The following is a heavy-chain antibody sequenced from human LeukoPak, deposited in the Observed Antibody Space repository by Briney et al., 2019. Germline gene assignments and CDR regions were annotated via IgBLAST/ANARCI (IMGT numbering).Heavy chain of an antibody. Sequence: GESLKISSKVSGYSFTCCCIGWVRQMPGKGLEWTGIIYPGDSGPTYSPSFQGQVTISVDKSINTAYLQWSSLQASDTAMYYCGMSGDRVPLQDDVFDVWGQGTMVTVST. CDR2: IYPGDSGP. J-gene: IGHJ3*01. D-gene: IGHD1-26*01. CDR1: GYSFTCCC. V-gene: IGHV5-51*01. CDR3: GMSGDRVPLQDDVFDV.